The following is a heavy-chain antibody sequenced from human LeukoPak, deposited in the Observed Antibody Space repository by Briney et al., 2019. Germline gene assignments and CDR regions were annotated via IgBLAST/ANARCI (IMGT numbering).Heavy chain of an antibody. J-gene: IGHJ4*02. CDR1: GGSFSGYY. Sequence: PSETLSPTCAVYGGSFSGYYWSWIRQPPGKGLEWIGEINHSGSTNYNPSLKSRVTISVDTSENQFSLKLSSVTAADTAVYYCASRIAAAVDYWGQGTLVTVSS. CDR2: INHSGST. V-gene: IGHV4-34*01. CDR3: ASRIAAAVDY. D-gene: IGHD6-13*01.